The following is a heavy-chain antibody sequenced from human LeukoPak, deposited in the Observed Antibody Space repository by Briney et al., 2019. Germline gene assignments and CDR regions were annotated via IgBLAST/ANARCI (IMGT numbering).Heavy chain of an antibody. V-gene: IGHV4-38-2*02. D-gene: IGHD2-2*03. J-gene: IGHJ4*02. Sequence: SETLSLTCAVSGYSISSGYYWDWIRQPPGKGLEWIGSIYHSGSTYYNPSLKSRVTISVDTSKNQFSLKLSSVTAADTAVYYCAREVLDFDYWGQGTLVTVSS. CDR2: IYHSGST. CDR3: AREVLDFDY. CDR1: GYSISSGYY.